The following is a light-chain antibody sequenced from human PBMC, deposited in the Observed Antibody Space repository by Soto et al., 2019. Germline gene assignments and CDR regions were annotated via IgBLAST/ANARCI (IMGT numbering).Light chain of an antibody. CDR1: QTVRDN. J-gene: IGKJ2*01. CDR2: GAS. CDR3: HQSNTGPYT. Sequence: EIVMTHSPATLSVSPGDRATLSCRASQTVRDNLAWYQQKPGQAPRLLIYGASTRATGIPARFSGSGSGTEGKLIFVSRHSEDFSRYFCHQSNTGPYTLGQGTKLDI. V-gene: IGKV3-15*01.